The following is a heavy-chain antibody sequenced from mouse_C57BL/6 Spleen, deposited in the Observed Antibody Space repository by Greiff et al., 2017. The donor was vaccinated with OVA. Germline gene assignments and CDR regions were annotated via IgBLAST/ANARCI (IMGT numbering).Heavy chain of an antibody. CDR2: ISDGGSYT. CDR1: GFTFSSYA. CDR3: ARDRGLPLYAMDY. J-gene: IGHJ4*01. D-gene: IGHD2-4*01. V-gene: IGHV5-4*01. Sequence: EVQGVESGGGLVKPGGSLKLSCAASGFTFSSYAMSWVRQTPEKRLEWVATISDGGSYTYYPDNVKGRFTISRDNAKNNLYLQMSHPKSEDTAMYYCARDRGLPLYAMDYWGQGTSVTVSS.